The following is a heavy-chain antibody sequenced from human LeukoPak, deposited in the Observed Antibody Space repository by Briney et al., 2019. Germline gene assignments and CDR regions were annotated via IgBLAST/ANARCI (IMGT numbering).Heavy chain of an antibody. Sequence: SQTLSLTCAISGDSVSSNSAAWDWIRQSPSRGLEWLTRTYSRSKWYNDYAFSVQSRITINPDTSRNQFSLQLSSVTPEDTAVYYCASGGSYSFDYWGQGTLVTVSS. J-gene: IGHJ4*02. D-gene: IGHD1-26*01. CDR2: TYSRSKWYN. V-gene: IGHV6-1*01. CDR1: GDSVSSNSAA. CDR3: ASGGSYSFDY.